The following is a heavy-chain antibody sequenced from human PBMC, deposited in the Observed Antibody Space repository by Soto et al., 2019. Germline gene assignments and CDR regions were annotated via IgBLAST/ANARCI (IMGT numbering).Heavy chain of an antibody. Sequence: SATXSLTCTVSVFSIISYYCILIRHPPGKGLELIGYIYYSGSTNYNPSLKSRVTISVDTSKNQFSLKLSSVTAADTAVYYCARDSGLYSSGWYDVKYYGMEVWGQGTTVT. CDR3: ARDSGLYSSGWYDVKYYGMEV. V-gene: IGHV4-59*01. CDR1: VFSIISYY. D-gene: IGHD6-19*01. J-gene: IGHJ6*02. CDR2: IYYSGST.